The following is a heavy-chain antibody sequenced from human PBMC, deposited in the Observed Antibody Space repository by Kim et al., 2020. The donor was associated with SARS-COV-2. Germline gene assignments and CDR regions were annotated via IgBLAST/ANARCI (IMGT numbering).Heavy chain of an antibody. J-gene: IGHJ4*02. CDR2: IYYSGST. V-gene: IGHV4-39*01. CDR3: ASQSPGIIDY. D-gene: IGHD1-20*01. CDR1: GGSISSSSYY. Sequence: SETLSLTCTVSGGSISSSSYYWGWIRQPPGKGREWIGSIYYSGSTYYNPSLKSRVTISVDTSKNQFSLKLSSVTAADTAVYYCASQSPGIIDYWGQGTLV.